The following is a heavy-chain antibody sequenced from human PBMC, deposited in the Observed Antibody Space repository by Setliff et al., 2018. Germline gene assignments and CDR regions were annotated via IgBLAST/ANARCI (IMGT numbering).Heavy chain of an antibody. CDR1: GFTFSSYA. Sequence: PGGSLRLSCAASGFTFSSYAMSWVRQAPGKGLEWVSAISGSGGSTYYADSVKGRSTISRDNSQNTMYLQMNSLRAEDTAVYYCIRDTSGRDAFDIWGQGTMVTVSS. CDR2: ISGSGGST. V-gene: IGHV3-23*01. CDR3: IRDTSGRDAFDI. J-gene: IGHJ3*02. D-gene: IGHD6-19*01.